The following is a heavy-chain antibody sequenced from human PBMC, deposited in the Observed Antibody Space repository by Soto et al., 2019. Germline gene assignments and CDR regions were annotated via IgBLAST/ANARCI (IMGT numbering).Heavy chain of an antibody. J-gene: IGHJ4*02. D-gene: IGHD5-12*01. CDR3: AREGFSGYEALDY. V-gene: IGHV4-61*03. CDR1: GDSISSGDFY. Sequence: PSETLSLTCTVSGDSISSGDFYLSWVRQAPGRGLEWIAYIAYTGITGYNPSLRSRVTISGDTSRNVFSLKMTSVTAADTAVYYCAREGFSGYEALDYWGQGILVTVSS. CDR2: IAYTGIT.